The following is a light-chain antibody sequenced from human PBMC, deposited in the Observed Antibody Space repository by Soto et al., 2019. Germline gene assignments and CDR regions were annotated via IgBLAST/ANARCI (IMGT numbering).Light chain of an antibody. V-gene: IGKV3-20*01. J-gene: IGKJ1*01. CDR3: QQYGSSPPRT. CDR2: GAS. CDR1: QSVTSNF. Sequence: EIVLTQSPDTLSLSPGERASLSCGASQSVTSNFLAWYQQKPGQAPRILIYGASSRATGIPDRFSGSGSGTDFTLTISRLEPEDFAVYYCQQYGSSPPRTFGQGTKVEIK.